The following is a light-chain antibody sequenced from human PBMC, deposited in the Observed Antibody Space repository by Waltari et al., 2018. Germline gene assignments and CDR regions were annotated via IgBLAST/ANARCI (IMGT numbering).Light chain of an antibody. CDR3: CSYAGDYKVV. CDR1: SRDVGSYNL. CDR2: GVH. Sequence: QSALTQPRSGSGSPGPSVTISCTGTSRDVGSYNLFPWYQQHPGRAPKLMIYGVHERPSGVPDRFSGSKSANTASLTISGLQAEDEADYFCCSYAGDYKVVFGGGTKLTVL. V-gene: IGLV2-11*01. J-gene: IGLJ2*01.